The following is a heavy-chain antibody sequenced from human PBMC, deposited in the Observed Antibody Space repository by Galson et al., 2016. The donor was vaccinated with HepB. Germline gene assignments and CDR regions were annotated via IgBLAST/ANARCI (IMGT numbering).Heavy chain of an antibody. D-gene: IGHD3-10*02. CDR1: GFAVSDNY. CDR2: IYPTGTT. V-gene: IGHV3-53*01. CDR3: ARDPSFVRGWYFDS. J-gene: IGHJ4*02. Sequence: SLRLSCAASGFAVSDNYMNWVRQAPGKGLEWVSIIYPTGTTDYADSVQGRFTIPRDNSKNTLHLQMNNLRAEDTAVYYCARDPSFVRGWYFDSWGQGTLVTISS.